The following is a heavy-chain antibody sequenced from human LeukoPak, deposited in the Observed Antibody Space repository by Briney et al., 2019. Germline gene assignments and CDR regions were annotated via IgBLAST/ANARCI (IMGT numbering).Heavy chain of an antibody. CDR3: ARVHPDGDAFDI. CDR2: INWNGGST. D-gene: IGHD1-14*01. J-gene: IGHJ3*02. Sequence: RTGGSLRLSCAASGFTFDDYGMSWVRQAPGKGLEWVSGINWNGGSTGYADSVKGRFTISRDNAKNSLYLQMNSLRAEDTALYYCARVHPDGDAFDIWGQGTMVTVSS. CDR1: GFTFDDYG. V-gene: IGHV3-20*04.